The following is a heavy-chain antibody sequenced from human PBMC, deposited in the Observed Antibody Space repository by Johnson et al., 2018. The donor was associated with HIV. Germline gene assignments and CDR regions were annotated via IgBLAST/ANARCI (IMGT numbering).Heavy chain of an antibody. J-gene: IGHJ3*02. CDR3: ARDQGELRRTHAFDI. V-gene: IGHV3-7*01. CDR2: IKQDGSDK. CDR1: GFTFSYYW. Sequence: EVQLVESGGGLVQPGGSLRLSCAVSGFTFSYYWMSWVRQAPGKGLEWVANIKQDGSDKYYVDSVKGRFTISRDNAKNSLYLQMNSLRHEDTAVYYCARDQGELRRTHAFDIWGQGTMVTVSS. D-gene: IGHD1-14*01.